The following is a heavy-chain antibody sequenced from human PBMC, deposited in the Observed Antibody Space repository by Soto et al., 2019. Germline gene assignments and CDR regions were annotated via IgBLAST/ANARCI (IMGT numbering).Heavy chain of an antibody. CDR3: ARVISGDIDD. J-gene: IGHJ4*02. D-gene: IGHD5-12*01. CDR2: INHSGST. Sequence: GSLRLSCAVYGGSFSGYYWSWIRQPPGKGLEWIGGINHSGSTNYKPSLKSRVTISVDTSKNKFSLKMSSVTAADTAVYYCARVISGDIDDWGQGTLVTVSS. CDR1: GGSFSGYY. V-gene: IGHV4-34*01.